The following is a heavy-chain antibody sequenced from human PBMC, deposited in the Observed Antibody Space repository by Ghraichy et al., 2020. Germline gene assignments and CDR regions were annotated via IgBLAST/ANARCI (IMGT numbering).Heavy chain of an antibody. J-gene: IGHJ4*02. CDR3: VKEGGYDYDRGFDY. Sequence: GGSLRLSCAASGFTFSSYGMHWVRQAPGKGLEWVAVISYDGSNKYYADSVKGRFTISRDNSKNTLYLQMNSLRAEDTAVYYCVKEGGYDYDRGFDYWGQGTLVTVSS. CDR1: GFTFSSYG. V-gene: IGHV3-30*18. D-gene: IGHD5-12*01. CDR2: ISYDGSNK.